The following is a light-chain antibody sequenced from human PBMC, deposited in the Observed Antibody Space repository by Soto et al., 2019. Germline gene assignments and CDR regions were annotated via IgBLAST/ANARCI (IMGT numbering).Light chain of an antibody. CDR3: QQRSNWWT. J-gene: IGKJ1*01. CDR1: QSVSSY. CDR2: DAS. Sequence: EIVLTQSPATLSLSPGERATLSCRASQSVSSYLAWYQQKPGQAPRLLIYDASNRATGIPARFSGSVSGTAFTLTISSLEPVDFAVHYGQQRSNWWTFGQGTKVEIK. V-gene: IGKV3-11*01.